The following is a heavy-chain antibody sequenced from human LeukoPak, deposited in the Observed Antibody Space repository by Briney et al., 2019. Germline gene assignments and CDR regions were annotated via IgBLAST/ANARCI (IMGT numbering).Heavy chain of an antibody. J-gene: IGHJ6*03. CDR2: IYYSGST. V-gene: IGHV4-39*01. CDR1: GGSISSSSYY. CDR3: ARSTSHEYYYYYMDV. Sequence: SETLSLTCTVSGGSISSSSYYWGWIRQPPGKGLEWIGSIYYSGSTYYNPSLKSRVTISVDTSKNQLSLKLSSVTAADTAVYYCARSTSHEYYYYYMDVWGKGTTVTVSS.